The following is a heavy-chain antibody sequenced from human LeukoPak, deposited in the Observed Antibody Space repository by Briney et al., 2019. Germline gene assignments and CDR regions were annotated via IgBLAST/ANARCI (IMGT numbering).Heavy chain of an antibody. D-gene: IGHD5-12*01. CDR2: TYYRSKWYN. V-gene: IGHV6-1*01. CDR3: AREWLQDGFDI. CDR1: GDSVSSNSAA. Sequence: SQTLSLTCAISGDSVSSNSAAWNWTRQSPSRGLEWLGRTYYRSKWYNDYAESVKSRVSVNPDTSKNQLSLQLNSVTPEDTAVYYCAREWLQDGFDIWGQGTMVTVSS. J-gene: IGHJ3*02.